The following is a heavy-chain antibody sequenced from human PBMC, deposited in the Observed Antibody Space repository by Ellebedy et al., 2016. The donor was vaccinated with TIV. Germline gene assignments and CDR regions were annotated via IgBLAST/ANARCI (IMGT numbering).Heavy chain of an antibody. CDR2: ISWDGGST. V-gene: IGHV3-43*01. J-gene: IGHJ6*02. CDR1: GFTFDDYT. CDR3: ARSKGYGDYGLIYYYYGMDV. Sequence: GGSLRLXCAASGFTFDDYTMHWVRQAPGKGLEWVSLISWDGGSTYYADSVKGRFTISRDNSKNTLYLQMNSLRAEDTAVYYCARSKGYGDYGLIYYYYGMDVWGQGTTVTVSS. D-gene: IGHD4-17*01.